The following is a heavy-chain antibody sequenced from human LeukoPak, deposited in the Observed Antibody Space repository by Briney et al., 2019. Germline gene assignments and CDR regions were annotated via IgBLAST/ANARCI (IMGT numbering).Heavy chain of an antibody. J-gene: IGHJ4*02. CDR2: INPNSGGT. D-gene: IGHD2-2*01. V-gene: IGHV1-2*02. CDR1: GYTFTGYY. CDR3: ARTIVLVPAAFYFDY. Sequence: ASVKVSCTASGYTFTGYYMHWVRQAPGQGLEWMGWINPNSGGTNYAQKFQGRVTMTRDTSISTAYMELSRLTSDDTAMYYCARTIVLVPAAFYFDYWGQGTLVTVSS.